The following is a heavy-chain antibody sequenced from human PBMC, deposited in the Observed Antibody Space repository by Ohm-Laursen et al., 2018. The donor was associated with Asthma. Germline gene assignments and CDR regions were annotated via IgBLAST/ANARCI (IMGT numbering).Heavy chain of an antibody. CDR1: GFTFRSYA. CDR3: ARDVMEWYLPAFDF. V-gene: IGHV3-30-3*01. D-gene: IGHD3-3*01. CDR2: GGSYYDGGLK. J-gene: IGHJ4*02. Sequence: SLRLSCAASGFTFRSYAMHWVRQAPGKGLEWVAVGGSYYDGGLKYYADSVNGRFTVSRDDSKNTLYLQMNSLRPDDTAVYYCARDVMEWYLPAFDFWGQGTLVSVSS.